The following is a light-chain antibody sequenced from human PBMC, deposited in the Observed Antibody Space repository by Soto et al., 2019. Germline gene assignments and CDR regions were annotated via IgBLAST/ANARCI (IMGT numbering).Light chain of an antibody. CDR2: DAS. Sequence: DIQMTQSPSTLSASVGDRVTTTCRASQSISSWLAWYQQKPGKAPKLLIYDASSLESGVPSRFSGSGSGTEFTLTISSLQPDDFATYYCQQYNSYQFTFGPGTKVDIK. V-gene: IGKV1-5*01. J-gene: IGKJ3*01. CDR3: QQYNSYQFT. CDR1: QSISSW.